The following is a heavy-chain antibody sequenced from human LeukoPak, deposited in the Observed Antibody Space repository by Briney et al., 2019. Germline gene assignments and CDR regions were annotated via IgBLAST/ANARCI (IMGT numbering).Heavy chain of an antibody. CDR2: IYPGDSDT. Sequence: LGGSLQISCKGSGYRFTSYWIGWVRQMPGKGLEWMGIIYPGDSDTRYSPSFQGQVTISADKSISTAYLQWSSLKASDTAMYYCARLYYYDSSGYEDYWGQGTLVTVSS. V-gene: IGHV5-51*01. CDR3: ARLYYYDSSGYEDY. J-gene: IGHJ4*02. D-gene: IGHD3-22*01. CDR1: GYRFTSYW.